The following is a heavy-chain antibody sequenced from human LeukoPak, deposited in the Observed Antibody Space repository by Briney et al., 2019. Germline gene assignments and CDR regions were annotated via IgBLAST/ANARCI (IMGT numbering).Heavy chain of an antibody. Sequence: SQTLSLTCAVSGGSISSGGYSWSWIRQPPGKGLEWIGYIYHSGSTYYNPSLKSRVTISVDTSKNQFSLKLSSVTAADTAVYYCARGRRVAAAYDYWGQGTLVTVSS. CDR1: GGSISSGGYS. CDR2: IYHSGST. V-gene: IGHV4-30-2*01. J-gene: IGHJ4*02. D-gene: IGHD6-13*01. CDR3: ARGRRVAAAYDY.